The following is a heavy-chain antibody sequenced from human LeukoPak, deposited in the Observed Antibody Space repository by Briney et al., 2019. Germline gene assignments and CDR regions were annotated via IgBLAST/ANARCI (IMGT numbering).Heavy chain of an antibody. CDR3: ARDYVGSGSYIDY. J-gene: IGHJ4*02. CDR2: IWYDGSNK. Sequence: GGSLRLSCAAPGFTFSSYGMHWVCQAPGKGLEWVAVIWYDGSNKYYADSVKGRFTISRDNSKNTLYLQMNSLRAEDTAVYYCARDYVGSGSYIDYWGQGTLVTVSS. CDR1: GFTFSSYG. V-gene: IGHV3-33*01. D-gene: IGHD3-10*01.